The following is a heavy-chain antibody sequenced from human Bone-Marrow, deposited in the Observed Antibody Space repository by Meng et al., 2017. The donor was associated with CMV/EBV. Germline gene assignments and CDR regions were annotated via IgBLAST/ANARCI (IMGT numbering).Heavy chain of an antibody. CDR1: GGSFSGYY. CDR3: ARGQDWSESYPS. V-gene: IGHV4-34*01. CDR2: INHSGST. D-gene: IGHD1-26*01. J-gene: IGHJ4*02. Sequence: GSLRLSCAVYGGSFSGYYWSWIRQPPGKGLEWIGEINHSGSTNYNPSLKSRVTISVDTSKNQFSLKLSSVTAADTAVYYCARGQDWSESYPSWDQGTLVTVSS.